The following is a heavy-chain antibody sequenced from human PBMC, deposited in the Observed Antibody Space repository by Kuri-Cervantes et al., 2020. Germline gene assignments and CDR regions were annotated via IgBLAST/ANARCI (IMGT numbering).Heavy chain of an antibody. Sequence: SETLSLTCTVSGGSISSYYWSWIRQPPGKGLEWIGYIYYSGSTNYNPSLKSRVTISVDTSKNQFSLKLSSVTAAGTAVYYCARASNSITTELDYWGQGTLVTVSS. CDR3: ARASNSITTELDY. V-gene: IGHV4-59*01. CDR1: GGSISSYY. D-gene: IGHD3-10*01. J-gene: IGHJ4*02. CDR2: IYYSGST.